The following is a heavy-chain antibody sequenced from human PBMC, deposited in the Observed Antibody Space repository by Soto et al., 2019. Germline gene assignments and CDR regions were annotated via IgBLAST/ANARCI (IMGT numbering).Heavy chain of an antibody. CDR3: ARRWGYSFDY. CDR2: IYYSGST. V-gene: IGHV4-39*01. D-gene: IGHD7-27*01. J-gene: IGHJ4*02. CDR1: GGYISSDY. Sequence: SETVFLTWTVSGGYISSDYWGWIRRPPGKGLEWIGSIYYSGSTYYNPSLKSRVTISVDTSKNQFSLKLSSVTAADTAVYYCARRWGYSFDYWGQGTQVT.